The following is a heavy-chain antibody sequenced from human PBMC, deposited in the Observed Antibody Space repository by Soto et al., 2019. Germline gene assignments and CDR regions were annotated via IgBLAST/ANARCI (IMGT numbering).Heavy chain of an antibody. CDR1: GGSFSGYY. Sequence: LSLTCAVYGGSFSGYYWSWIRQPPGKGLEWIGEINHSGSTNYNPSLKSRVTISVDTSKNQFSLKLSSVTAADTAVYYCASQRGVYGSGSYYRTDYWGQGTLVTV. J-gene: IGHJ4*02. CDR2: INHSGST. V-gene: IGHV4-34*01. D-gene: IGHD3-10*01. CDR3: ASQRGVYGSGSYYRTDY.